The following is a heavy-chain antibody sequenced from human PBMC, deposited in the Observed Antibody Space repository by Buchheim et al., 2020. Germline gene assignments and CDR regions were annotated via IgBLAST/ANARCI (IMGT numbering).Heavy chain of an antibody. J-gene: IGHJ6*02. CDR1: GFTFSSFE. V-gene: IGHV3-48*03. CDR2: ISSSGSTK. D-gene: IGHD1-1*01. CDR3: ASLKGRTGTGYGMDV. Sequence: EVQLVESGGGLVLPGGSLRLSCAVAGFTFSSFEMNWVRQAPGKGLEWVSYISSSGSTKYYADSVKGRFTISRDNAENSMYLQMNSLRVEDTAACYCASLKGRTGTGYGMDVWGQGTT.